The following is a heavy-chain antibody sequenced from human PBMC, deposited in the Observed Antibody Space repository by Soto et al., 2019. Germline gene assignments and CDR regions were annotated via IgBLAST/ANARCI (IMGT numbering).Heavy chain of an antibody. CDR2: IKSKTDGGTT. CDR3: TTSSTSCYPCYYYYYMDV. D-gene: IGHD2-2*01. V-gene: IGHV3-15*01. CDR1: GFTFSNAW. J-gene: IGHJ6*03. Sequence: GGSLRLSCAASGFTFSNAWMSWVRQAPGKGLEWVGRIKSKTDGGTTDYAAPMKGRFTISRDDSKNTLYLQMNSLKTEDTAVYYCTTSSTSCYPCYYYYYMDVWGKGTTVTGSS.